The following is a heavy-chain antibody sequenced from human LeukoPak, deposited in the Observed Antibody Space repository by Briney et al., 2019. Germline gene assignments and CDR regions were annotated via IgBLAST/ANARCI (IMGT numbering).Heavy chain of an antibody. V-gene: IGHV3-30*18. Sequence: GGSLRLSCAASGFTFRSYGMRWVRQAPGKGLEWVALISYDGINKYYADSVKGRFTISRDNSDNTLYLQMNSLRAEDTAMYYCAKDKSSGWYLDYFDYWGQGTLVIVSS. J-gene: IGHJ4*02. CDR1: GFTFRSYG. D-gene: IGHD6-19*01. CDR2: ISYDGINK. CDR3: AKDKSSGWYLDYFDY.